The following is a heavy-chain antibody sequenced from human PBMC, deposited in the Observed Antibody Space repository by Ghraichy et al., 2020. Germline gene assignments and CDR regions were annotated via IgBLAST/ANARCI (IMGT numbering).Heavy chain of an antibody. D-gene: IGHD5-12*01. J-gene: IGHJ4*02. CDR2: ISGSGGST. Sequence: GGSLRLSCAASGFTFSSYAMSWVRQAPGKGLEWVSAISGSGGSTYYADSVKGRFTISRHNSKNTLYLQMNSLRAEDTAVYYCASRWGYGAGFDYWGQGTLVTVSS. V-gene: IGHV3-23*01. CDR1: GFTFSSYA. CDR3: ASRWGYGAGFDY.